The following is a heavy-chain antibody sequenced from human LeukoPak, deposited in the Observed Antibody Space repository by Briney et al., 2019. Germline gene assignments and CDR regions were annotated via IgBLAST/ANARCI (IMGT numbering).Heavy chain of an antibody. J-gene: IGHJ4*02. CDR1: GYTFTGYG. CDR3: APGHDYGDYSADY. D-gene: IGHD4-17*01. V-gene: IGHV1-46*01. Sequence: GASVKVSCKASGYTFTGYGISWVRQAPGQGLEWMGIINPSGGSTSYAQKFQGRVTMTRDTSTSTVYMELSSLRSEDTAVYYCAPGHDYGDYSADYWGQGTLVTVSS. CDR2: INPSGGST.